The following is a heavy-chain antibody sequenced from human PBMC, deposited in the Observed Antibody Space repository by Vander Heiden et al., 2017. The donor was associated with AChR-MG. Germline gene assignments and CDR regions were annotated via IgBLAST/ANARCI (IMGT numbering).Heavy chain of an antibody. J-gene: IGHJ3*02. Sequence: QITLKESGPTLVKPTQTLTLTCTFSGFSLSTSGVGVGWIRQPPGKALEWLALIYWDDDKRYSPSLKSRLTITKDTSKNQVVLTMTNMDTVDTATYYCAHRLWGQWVSGAFDIWGQGTMVTVSS. CDR2: IYWDDDK. CDR3: AHRLWGQWVSGAFDI. D-gene: IGHD5-18*01. V-gene: IGHV2-5*02. CDR1: GFSLSTSGVG.